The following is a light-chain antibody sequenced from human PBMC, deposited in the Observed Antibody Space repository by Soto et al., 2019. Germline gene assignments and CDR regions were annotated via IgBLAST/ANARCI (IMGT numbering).Light chain of an antibody. J-gene: IGKJ1*01. CDR2: GAT. V-gene: IGKV3-15*01. Sequence: EIVLTQSPCTLSFPPWERSTLSFMTSQSLDNNYLAWYQQKPGQAPRLLIHGATTRATGIPARFSGSGSGTEFTLTISSLQSEDFAVYYCQQYNNWPRTFGQGTKVDIK. CDR1: QSLDNN. CDR3: QQYNNWPRT.